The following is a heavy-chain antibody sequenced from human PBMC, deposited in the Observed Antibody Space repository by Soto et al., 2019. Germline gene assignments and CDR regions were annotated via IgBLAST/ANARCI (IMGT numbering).Heavy chain of an antibody. CDR3: ARLTYGDYVAHYYYYMDV. J-gene: IGHJ6*03. CDR1: GGSISSYY. D-gene: IGHD4-17*01. CDR2: IYYSGST. Sequence: SETLSLTCTVSGGSISSYYWSWIRQPPGKGLEWIGYIYYSGSTNYNPSLKSRVTISVDTSKNQFSLKLSSVIAADTAVYYCARLTYGDYVAHYYYYMDVWGKGTTVTVSS. V-gene: IGHV4-59*08.